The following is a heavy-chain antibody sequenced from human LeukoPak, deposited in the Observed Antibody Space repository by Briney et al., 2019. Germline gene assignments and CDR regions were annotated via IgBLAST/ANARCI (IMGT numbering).Heavy chain of an antibody. V-gene: IGHV5-51*01. J-gene: IGHJ4*02. D-gene: IGHD6-13*01. CDR1: GYSFTNYW. CDR3: ARRIAAAGSIGTRYFDY. CDR2: IYPGDSDT. Sequence: GESLKISCKGSGYSFTNYWIGWVRQMPGKGLEWMGTIYPGDSDTKYSPSFQGQVTLSADKSISTAYLQWRSLKASDTAMYSCARRIAAAGSIGTRYFDYWGQGTLVTVSS.